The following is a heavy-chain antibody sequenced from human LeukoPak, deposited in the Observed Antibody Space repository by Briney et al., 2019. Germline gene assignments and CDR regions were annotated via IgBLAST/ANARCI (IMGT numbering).Heavy chain of an antibody. J-gene: IGHJ4*02. V-gene: IGHV3-48*01. D-gene: IGHD3-3*02. CDR1: GFSFSDYS. Sequence: QPGGSLRLSCTASGFSFSDYSMNWVRQAPRKGLEWVSYIRSSTSNIFYAESVKGRFTVSRDNAKNSLYLHMNSLRAEDTAVYYCARDRWHYGSGSGFFDYWGQGTLVTVSS. CDR2: IRSSTSNI. CDR3: ARDRWHYGSGSGFFDY.